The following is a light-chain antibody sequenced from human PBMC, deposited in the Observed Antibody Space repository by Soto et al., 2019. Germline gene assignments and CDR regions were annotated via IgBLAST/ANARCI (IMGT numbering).Light chain of an antibody. CDR2: KVS. Sequence: DVVMTQSPLSLPVTLGQPASISCRSSQSLLHTDGNTYLNWFQQRPGQSPRRLIYKVSNRDSGVPDRCSGSGAVTDVTLKISRVEAEEIGVYYCIQGTHWPPYTFGQGTKLEI. J-gene: IGKJ2*01. V-gene: IGKV2-30*02. CDR3: IQGTHWPPYT. CDR1: QSLLHTDGNTY.